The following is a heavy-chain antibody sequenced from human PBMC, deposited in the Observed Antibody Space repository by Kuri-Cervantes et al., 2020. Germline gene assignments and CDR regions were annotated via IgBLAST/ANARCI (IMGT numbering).Heavy chain of an antibody. CDR3: AREGREYSSSGSFDY. CDR1: GGSISSSGYC. Sequence: ETLSLTCTVSGGSISSSGYCWGWIRQPPGKGLEWVSSISGNSKHIYYAESVRGRFTISRDNAKNSLYLQMNSLRAEDTALYYCAREGREYSSSGSFDYWGRGTLVTVSS. J-gene: IGHJ4*02. CDR2: ISGNSKHI. V-gene: IGHV3-21*04. D-gene: IGHD6-6*01.